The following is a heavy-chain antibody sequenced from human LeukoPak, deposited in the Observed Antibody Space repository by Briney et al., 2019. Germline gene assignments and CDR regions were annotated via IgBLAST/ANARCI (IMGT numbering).Heavy chain of an antibody. CDR3: APDRGIVLPDTSYYMDV. CDR1: GFTIRDYY. Sequence: GGSLRLSCAASGFTIRDYYMSWVRQAPGKGPEWISYITTSGDTVDYADSVKGRFTISRDNARNSLYLQMDGLRAEDTAVYYCAPDRGIVLPDTSYYMDVWGKGTTVTVSS. CDR2: ITTSGDTV. V-gene: IGHV3-11*01. D-gene: IGHD1-26*01. J-gene: IGHJ6*03.